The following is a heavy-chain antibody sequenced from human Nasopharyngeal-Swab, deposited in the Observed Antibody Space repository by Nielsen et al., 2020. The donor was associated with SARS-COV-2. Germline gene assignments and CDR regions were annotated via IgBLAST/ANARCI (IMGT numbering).Heavy chain of an antibody. Sequence: SVKVSCKASGGTFSSYAISWVRQAPGQGLEWMGRIIPILGIANYAQKFQGRVTITADKSTGTAYMELSSLRSEDTAVYYCAREAWGSAMDMNWFDPWGQGTLVTVSS. CDR2: IIPILGIA. CDR1: GGTFSSYA. D-gene: IGHD5-18*01. CDR3: AREAWGSAMDMNWFDP. J-gene: IGHJ5*02. V-gene: IGHV1-69*04.